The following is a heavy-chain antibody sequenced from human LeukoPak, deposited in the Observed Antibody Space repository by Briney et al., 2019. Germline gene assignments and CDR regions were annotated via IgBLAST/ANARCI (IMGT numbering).Heavy chain of an antibody. Sequence: SETLSLTCTVSGGSISSSSYYWGWIRQPPGKGLEWIGSIYYSGNTYYNPSLKSRVTISVDTSKNQFPLKLSSVTAADTAVYYCARRTSRYYMDVWSKGTTVTVSS. CDR1: GGSISSSSYY. D-gene: IGHD2-2*01. V-gene: IGHV4-39*01. CDR2: IYYSGNT. J-gene: IGHJ6*03. CDR3: ARRTSRYYMDV.